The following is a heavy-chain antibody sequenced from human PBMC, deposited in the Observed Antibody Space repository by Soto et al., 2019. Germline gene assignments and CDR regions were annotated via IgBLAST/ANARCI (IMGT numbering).Heavy chain of an antibody. D-gene: IGHD3-9*01. CDR3: ARGLSPSVRYVDWLPDGVRFDR. CDR1: GGSISSGDYY. CDR2: IYYSGST. Sequence: QVQLQESGPGLVKPSQTLSLTCTVSGGSISSGDYYWSWIRQPPGKGLEWIGYIYYSGSTYYNPYLKSRVTISVDTSNNHFSLKLCSVTAADTAVYYGARGLSPSVRYVDWLPDGVRFDRWGQGTLVTVST. J-gene: IGHJ5*02. V-gene: IGHV4-30-4*01.